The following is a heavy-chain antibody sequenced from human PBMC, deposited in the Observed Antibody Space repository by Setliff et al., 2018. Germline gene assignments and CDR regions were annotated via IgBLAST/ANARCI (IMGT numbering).Heavy chain of an antibody. J-gene: IGHJ6*02. D-gene: IGHD3-10*01. CDR2: ISSSGSTI. V-gene: IGHV3-11*04. Sequence: PGGSLRLSCAASGFTFSDYYMSWIRQAPGKGLEWVSYISSSGSTIYYADSVKGRFTISRDNAKNSLYLQMNSLRAEDTAVYSCARDDGITMVRGVITYYYGMDVWGQGTTVTVSS. CDR1: GFTFSDYY. CDR3: ARDDGITMVRGVITYYYGMDV.